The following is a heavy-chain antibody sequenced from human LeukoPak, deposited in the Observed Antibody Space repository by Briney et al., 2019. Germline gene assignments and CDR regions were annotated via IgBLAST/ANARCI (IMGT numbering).Heavy chain of an antibody. Sequence: GGSLTLSCTASGFNFSSFAMSWVRQAPGKGLEWLSILSGDSGITHYADSVKGRFTISRDNSKNALYLQMNSLRAEDTAIYYCGKKYGLPTTTERSVQYWGQGTLVTVSS. D-gene: IGHD1-1*01. J-gene: IGHJ4*02. CDR2: LSGDSGIT. V-gene: IGHV3-23*01. CDR1: GFNFSSFA. CDR3: GKKYGLPTTTERSVQY.